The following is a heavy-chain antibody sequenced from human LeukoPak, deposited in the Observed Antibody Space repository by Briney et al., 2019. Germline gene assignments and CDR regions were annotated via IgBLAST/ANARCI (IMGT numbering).Heavy chain of an antibody. Sequence: GGSLRLSCAASGFTFSSYWMSWVRQAPGKGLEWVANIKQDGSEKYYVDSVKGRFTISRDNAKNSLYLQMNSLRAEDTAVYYCARDNGEWLPEGYYYYYMDVWGKGTTVTVSS. CDR2: IKQDGSEK. D-gene: IGHD3-3*01. J-gene: IGHJ6*03. CDR3: ARDNGEWLPEGYYYYYMDV. V-gene: IGHV3-7*03. CDR1: GFTFSSYW.